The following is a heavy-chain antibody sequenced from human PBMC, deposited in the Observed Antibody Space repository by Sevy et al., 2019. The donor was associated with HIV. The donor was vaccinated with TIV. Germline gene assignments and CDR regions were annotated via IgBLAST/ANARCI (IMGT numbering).Heavy chain of an antibody. D-gene: IGHD4-17*01. V-gene: IGHV5-51*01. J-gene: IGHJ6*02. CDR3: ARNHASYGVTGYYYYYGLDV. CDR1: GYNFISYW. Sequence: GESLKISCKGSGYNFISYWIGWVRQMPGRGLEGGGIIYPDDSGTRYSPSFQGQVTISVDKSINTAYLQWSSLKASDTAMYYCARNHASYGVTGYYYYYGLDVWGQGTTVTVSS. CDR2: IYPDDSGT.